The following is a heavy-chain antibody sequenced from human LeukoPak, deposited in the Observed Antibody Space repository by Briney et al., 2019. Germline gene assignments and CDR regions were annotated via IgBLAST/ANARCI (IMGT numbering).Heavy chain of an antibody. J-gene: IGHJ4*02. CDR1: GGSFSGYH. CDR2: IIHSGST. Sequence: SETLSLTCAVYGGSFSGYHWSWIRQPPGKGLEWIGEIIHSGSTNYNPSLKSRVTISVDTSKNQFSLKLSSVTAADTAVYYCARADARVPDYWGQGTLVTVSS. V-gene: IGHV4-34*12. CDR3: ARADARVPDY.